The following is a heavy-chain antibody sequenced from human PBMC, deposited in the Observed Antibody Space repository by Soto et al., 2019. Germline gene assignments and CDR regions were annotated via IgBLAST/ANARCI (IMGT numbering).Heavy chain of an antibody. D-gene: IGHD3-10*01. Sequence: QVQLQQWGAGLLKPSETLSLTCAVYGGSFSGYYWSWIRQPPGKGLEWIGEINHSGSTNYNPSLMSRVTISVDTAKNQCSLKLSSVTAADTAVYYCARGLRGPGDYWGQGTLVTVSS. CDR3: ARGLRGPGDY. CDR2: INHSGST. V-gene: IGHV4-34*01. J-gene: IGHJ4*02. CDR1: GGSFSGYY.